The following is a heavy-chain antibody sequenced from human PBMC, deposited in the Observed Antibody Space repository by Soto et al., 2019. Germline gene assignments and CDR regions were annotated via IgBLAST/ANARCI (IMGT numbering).Heavy chain of an antibody. J-gene: IGHJ4*02. CDR1: GFTFSSYW. D-gene: IGHD3-22*01. CDR3: ARGDGDYYDGNGYLGRH. V-gene: IGHV3-74*01. Sequence: EVQLVESGGGLVQPGGSLRLSCAASGFTFSSYWMHWVRQAPGKGLVWVSRIKSDGSGTYYADSVKGRLTISRDNDQNTLDLQLNSRGDDDTAVYYCARGDGDYYDGNGYLGRHWGQGTLVTVSS. CDR2: IKSDGSGT.